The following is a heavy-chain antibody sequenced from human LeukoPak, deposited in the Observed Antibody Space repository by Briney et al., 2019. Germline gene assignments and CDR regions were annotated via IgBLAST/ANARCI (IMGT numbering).Heavy chain of an antibody. CDR1: GGTFSSYA. D-gene: IGHD3-22*01. V-gene: IGHV1-69*05. CDR3: ARAAEQYYYDSSAEY. Sequence: GASVTVSCTASGGTFSSYAISWVRQAPGQGLEWMGGIIPIFGTANYAQKFQGRVTITTDESTSTAYMELSSLRSEDTAVYYCARAAEQYYYDSSAEYWGQGTLVTVSS. CDR2: IIPIFGTA. J-gene: IGHJ4*02.